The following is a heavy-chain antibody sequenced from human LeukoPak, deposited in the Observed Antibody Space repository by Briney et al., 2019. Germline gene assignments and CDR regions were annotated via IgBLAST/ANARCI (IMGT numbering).Heavy chain of an antibody. CDR1: GFTFSSYD. CDR3: ARKLRSGWYSAVDS. J-gene: IGHJ5*01. CDR2: ISGSGGST. V-gene: IGHV3-23*01. D-gene: IGHD6-19*01. Sequence: PGGSLRLSCAASGFTFSSYDMRWVRQAPGKGLEWVSGISGSGGSTDYADSVKGRFTISRDNSKNTLYLQMNSLRAEDTAVYYCARKLRSGWYSAVDSWGQGTLVTVSS.